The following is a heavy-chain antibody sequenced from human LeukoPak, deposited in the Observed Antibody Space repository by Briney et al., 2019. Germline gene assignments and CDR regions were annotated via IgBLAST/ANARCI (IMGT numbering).Heavy chain of an antibody. J-gene: IGHJ6*02. CDR1: GGSISSYY. V-gene: IGHV4-59*01. D-gene: IGHD3-10*01. Sequence: SQTLSLTCTVSGGSISSYYWSWIRQPPGKGLEWIGYIYYSGSTNYNPSLNSRVTMSVDTSKNQFSLKLSSVTAADTAVYYCARAYGSGSYDYYYGMDVWGQGTTVTVSS. CDR3: ARAYGSGSYDYYYGMDV. CDR2: IYYSGST.